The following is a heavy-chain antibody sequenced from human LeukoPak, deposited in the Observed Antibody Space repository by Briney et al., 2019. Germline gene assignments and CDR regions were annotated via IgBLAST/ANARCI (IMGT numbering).Heavy chain of an antibody. CDR3: TRGSNSDY. D-gene: IGHD4-11*01. CDR1: GFTFSSYS. CDR2: FSSKTGSI. J-gene: IGHJ4*02. Sequence: PGGSLRLSCAASGFTFSSYSMNWVRQAPGKGLEWVSSFSSKTGSIYYADSVKGRFTISRDNAKNSVFLQMNGLRAEDTAVYYCTRGSNSDYWGQGTLVTVS. V-gene: IGHV3-21*01.